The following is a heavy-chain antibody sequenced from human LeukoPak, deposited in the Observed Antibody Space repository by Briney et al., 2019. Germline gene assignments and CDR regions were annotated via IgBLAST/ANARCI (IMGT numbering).Heavy chain of an antibody. V-gene: IGHV3-23*01. J-gene: IGHJ4*02. CDR2: ISGSGAST. Sequence: GGSLRLSCAASGFTFNSYAMHWVRQAPGKGLEWISGISGSGASTYYADSVTGRFTISRDNSRNTLYLQMNSLRGDDTAVYYCAEDVGKWESLHFFDYWGQGTLVTVSS. CDR1: GFTFNSYA. CDR3: AEDVGKWESLHFFDY. D-gene: IGHD1-26*01.